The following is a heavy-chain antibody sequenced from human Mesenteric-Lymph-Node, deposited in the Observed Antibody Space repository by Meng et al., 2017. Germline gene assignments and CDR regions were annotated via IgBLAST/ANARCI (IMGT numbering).Heavy chain of an antibody. D-gene: IGHD2-21*02. J-gene: IGHJ6*02. Sequence: GESLKISCVASGFTFSSYEMNWVRQAPGKGLVWVSRINSDGSSTSYADSVKGRFTISRDNAKNTLYLQMSSLRAEDTAVYYCARELIVVVTAIPHYYGMDVWGQGTTVTVSS. CDR1: GFTFSSYE. V-gene: IGHV3-74*01. CDR2: INSDGSST. CDR3: ARELIVVVTAIPHYYGMDV.